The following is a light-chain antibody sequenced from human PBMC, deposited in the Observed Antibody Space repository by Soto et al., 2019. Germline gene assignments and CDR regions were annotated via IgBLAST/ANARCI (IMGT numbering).Light chain of an antibody. Sequence: IPMTQSPSSLSASVGDRVTITCRASRIIDTYVDWYQQKPGTAPDLLIYLASTLQVGVPSRFSGSGSGTDLTITISGLQPEDFETDYCKHRYNTPITFGQGTRLEIK. CDR1: RIIDTY. V-gene: IGKV1-39*01. J-gene: IGKJ5*01. CDR2: LAS. CDR3: KHRYNTPIT.